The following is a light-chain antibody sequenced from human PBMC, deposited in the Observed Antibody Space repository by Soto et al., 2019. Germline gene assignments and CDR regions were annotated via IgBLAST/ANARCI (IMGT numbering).Light chain of an antibody. CDR1: SSDVGGYNY. Sequence: QSALTQPASVSGSPGQSITISCTGTSSDVGGYNYVSWYQQHPGKVPKLMIYEVSNRPSGVSSRFSGSKSGNTASLTISGLQAEDEADYYCSSYINSITFVVFGGGTKLTVL. CDR3: SSYINSITFVV. CDR2: EVS. J-gene: IGLJ2*01. V-gene: IGLV2-14*01.